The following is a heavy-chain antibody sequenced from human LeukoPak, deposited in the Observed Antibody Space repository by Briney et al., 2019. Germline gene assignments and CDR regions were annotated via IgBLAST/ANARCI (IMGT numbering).Heavy chain of an antibody. CDR3: ARSIRGVSNWFDP. CDR1: GGSISSYY. Sequence: SETLSLTCTVSGGSISSYYWSWIRQPPGKGLEWIGYIYYSGSTYYNPSLKSRVTISVDTSKKHFSLNLTSVTAADTAVYFCARSIRGVSNWFDPWGQGTLVTVSS. CDR2: IYYSGST. J-gene: IGHJ5*02. D-gene: IGHD3-10*01. V-gene: IGHV4-59*12.